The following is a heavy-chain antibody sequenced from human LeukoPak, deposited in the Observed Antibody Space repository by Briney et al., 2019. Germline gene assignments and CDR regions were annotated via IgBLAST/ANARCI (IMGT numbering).Heavy chain of an antibody. CDR1: GYTFTSYG. J-gene: IGHJ3*02. D-gene: IGHD1-14*01. V-gene: IGHV1-18*01. Sequence: GALVKVSYKASGYTFTSYGISWVRQAPGQGLEWMGWISAYNGNTNYAQELQGRVTLTTDTSTSTAYMELRRLRSDDTAVYYFRGXLGTRDAFDIWGQGTMVTVSS. CDR3: RGXLGTRDAFDI. CDR2: ISAYNGNT.